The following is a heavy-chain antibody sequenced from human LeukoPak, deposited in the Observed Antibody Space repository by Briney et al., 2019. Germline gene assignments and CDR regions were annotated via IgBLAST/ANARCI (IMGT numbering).Heavy chain of an antibody. Sequence: PSETLSLTCTVSGGSISSYYWSWIRQPPGKGLEWIGYIYYSGSTNYNPSLKSRVTISVDTSKNQFSLKLSSVTAADTAVYYCARHDLIGVAGTGWFDPWGQGTLVTVSS. D-gene: IGHD6-19*01. CDR2: IYYSGST. CDR3: ARHDLIGVAGTGWFDP. J-gene: IGHJ5*02. V-gene: IGHV4-59*08. CDR1: GGSISSYY.